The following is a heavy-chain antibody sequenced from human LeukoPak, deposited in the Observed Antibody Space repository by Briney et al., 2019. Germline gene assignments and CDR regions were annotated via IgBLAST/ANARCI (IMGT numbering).Heavy chain of an antibody. CDR3: ARDYGYGVAFDI. V-gene: IGHV3-33*01. D-gene: IGHD4-17*01. CDR1: GFTFSSYG. J-gene: IGHJ3*02. CDR2: IWYDGSNK. Sequence: PGRSLRLSCAASGFTFSSYGMHWVRQAPGKGREGVAVIWYDGSNKYYADSVKGRFTISRDNSKNTLYLQMNSLRAEDTAVYYCARDYGYGVAFDIWGQGTMVTVSS.